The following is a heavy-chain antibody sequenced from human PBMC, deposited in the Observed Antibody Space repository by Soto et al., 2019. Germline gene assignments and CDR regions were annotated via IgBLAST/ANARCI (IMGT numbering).Heavy chain of an antibody. J-gene: IGHJ5*02. Sequence: SVKASCKASGGTFSSYAISWVRQAPGQGLEWVGGIIPILGTANYAQKFQGRVTITADESTSTAYMELSSLRFEDPAVDASARSFWLNWFDPWGQGTLVTVSS. V-gene: IGHV1-69*13. CDR3: ARSFWLNWFDP. D-gene: IGHD3-9*01. CDR2: IIPILGTA. CDR1: GGTFSSYA.